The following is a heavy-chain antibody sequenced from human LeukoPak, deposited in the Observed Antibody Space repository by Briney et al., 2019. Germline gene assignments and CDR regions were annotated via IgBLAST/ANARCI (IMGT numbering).Heavy chain of an antibody. D-gene: IGHD3-22*01. CDR2: IYYSGST. J-gene: IGHJ3*02. Sequence: TSETLSLTCTVSGGSISGYYWNWIRQPPGKGLEWIGYIYYSGSTNYNPSLKSRVTISADTSKNQLSLKLSSVTAADTAIYYCARDRGGSFYDSSGSVTNIWGQGTMVTVSS. CDR1: GGSISGYY. V-gene: IGHV4-59*01. CDR3: ARDRGGSFYDSSGSVTNI.